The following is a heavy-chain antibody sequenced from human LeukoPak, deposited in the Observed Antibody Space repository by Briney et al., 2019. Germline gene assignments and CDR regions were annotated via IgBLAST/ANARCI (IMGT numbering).Heavy chain of an antibody. V-gene: IGHV4-59*12. CDR1: GGSISSYY. J-gene: IGHJ6*02. CDR2: IYYSGST. Sequence: PSETLSLTCTVSGGSISSYYWSWIRQPPGKGLEWIGYIYYSGSTNYNPSLKSRVTISVDTSKNQFSLKLSSVTAADTAVYYCARVVRGYCSSTSCSGYYYYYGMDVWGQGTTVTVSS. D-gene: IGHD2-2*01. CDR3: ARVVRGYCSSTSCSGYYYYYGMDV.